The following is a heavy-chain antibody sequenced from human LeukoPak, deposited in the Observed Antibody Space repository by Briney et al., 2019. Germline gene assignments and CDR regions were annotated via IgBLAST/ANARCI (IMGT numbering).Heavy chain of an antibody. V-gene: IGHV1-3*01. Sequence: ASVKVSCKASGYTFTSYAMHWVRQAPGQRLEWMGWINAGNGNTKYSQKFQGRVTITRDTSASTAYMELSSLRSEDTAVYYCARDRSTSGYDTTFDYWGQGTLVTVSS. CDR2: INAGNGNT. CDR3: ARDRSTSGYDTTFDY. CDR1: GYTFTSYA. J-gene: IGHJ4*02. D-gene: IGHD5-12*01.